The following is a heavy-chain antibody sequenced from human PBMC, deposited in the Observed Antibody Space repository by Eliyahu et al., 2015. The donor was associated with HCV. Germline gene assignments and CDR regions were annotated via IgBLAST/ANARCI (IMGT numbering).Heavy chain of an antibody. Sequence: QVQLVQSGAEVKKPGASVKVSCKASGYTFTGYYMHWVRQAPGPGAGGEGTDXXNPNSGGTNYAQKFQGRVTMTRDTSISTAYMELSRLRSDDTAVYYCARQDIVVVVAAEGLDYWGQGTLVTVSS. V-gene: IGHV1-2*06. CDR3: ARQDIVVVVAAEGLDY. D-gene: IGHD2-15*01. CDR1: GYTFTGYY. CDR2: XXNPNSGGT. J-gene: IGHJ4*02.